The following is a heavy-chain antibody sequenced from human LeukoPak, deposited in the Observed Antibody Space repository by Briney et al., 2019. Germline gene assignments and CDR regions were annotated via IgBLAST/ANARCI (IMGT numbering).Heavy chain of an antibody. D-gene: IGHD3-22*01. CDR2: INPNSGGT. Sequence: ASVKVSCKASGYTFTGYYMHWVRQAPGQGLEWMGWINPNSGGTNYAQKFQGRVTMTRDTSISTAYMELSRLRSDDTAVYYRARAQDYYDSSGYPDYWGQGTLVTVSS. V-gene: IGHV1-2*02. CDR1: GYTFTGYY. CDR3: ARAQDYYDSSGYPDY. J-gene: IGHJ4*02.